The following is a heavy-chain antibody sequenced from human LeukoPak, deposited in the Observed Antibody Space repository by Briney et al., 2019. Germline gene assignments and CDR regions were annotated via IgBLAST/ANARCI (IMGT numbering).Heavy chain of an antibody. J-gene: IGHJ6*02. CDR1: GGTFSSYA. D-gene: IGHD2-2*01. Sequence: ASVKVSCKASGGTFSSYAISWVRQAPGQGLEWMGGIIPIFGTANYAQKFQGRVTITADESTSTAYMELSSLRSEDTAVYYCARDWDQLATPEGPRYYFFGMDLWGQGTTGNGSS. V-gene: IGHV1-69*13. CDR2: IIPIFGTA. CDR3: ARDWDQLATPEGPRYYFFGMDL.